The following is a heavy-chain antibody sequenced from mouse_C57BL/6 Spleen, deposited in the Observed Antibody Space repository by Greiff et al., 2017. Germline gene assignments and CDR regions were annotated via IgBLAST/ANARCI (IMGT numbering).Heavy chain of an antibody. D-gene: IGHD4-1*01. J-gene: IGHJ2*01. Sequence: LQESGPELVKPGASVKISCKASGYSFTSYYIHWVKQRPGQGLEWIGWIYPGSGNTYYNEKFKGKATLTADKSSSTAYMELRSLTSEDSAVYFCARETGSYFDYWGQGTTRTVSS. V-gene: IGHV1-66*01. CDR3: ARETGSYFDY. CDR2: IYPGSGNT. CDR1: GYSFTSYY.